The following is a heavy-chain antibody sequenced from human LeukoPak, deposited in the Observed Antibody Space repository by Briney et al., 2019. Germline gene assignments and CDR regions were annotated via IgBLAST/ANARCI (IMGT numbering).Heavy chain of an antibody. CDR1: GYSFTSYW. CDR3: ARYNHHCSSTSCYTLDY. V-gene: IGHV5-51*01. D-gene: IGHD2-2*02. Sequence: GESLKISCKGSGYSFTSYWIGWVRQMPGKGLGWMGIIYPGDSDTRYGPSFQGQVTISADKSISTAYLQWSSLKASDTAMYYCARYNHHCSSTSCYTLDYWGQGTLVTVSS. J-gene: IGHJ4*02. CDR2: IYPGDSDT.